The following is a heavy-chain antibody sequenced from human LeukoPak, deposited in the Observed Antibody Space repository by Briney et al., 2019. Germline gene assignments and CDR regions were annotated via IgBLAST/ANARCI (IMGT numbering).Heavy chain of an antibody. V-gene: IGHV3-7*01. CDR2: IHLHGSER. CDR1: GFTFSNYW. CDR3: ARELWRAGY. J-gene: IGHJ4*02. D-gene: IGHD2-21*01. Sequence: GGSPRLSCAASGFTFSNYWLSWVRQAPGKGLEWVANIHLHGSERYYLDSVKGRFTISRDNAKNSLYLQMDSLTPEDTGVYYCARELWRAGYWGQGALVTVSS.